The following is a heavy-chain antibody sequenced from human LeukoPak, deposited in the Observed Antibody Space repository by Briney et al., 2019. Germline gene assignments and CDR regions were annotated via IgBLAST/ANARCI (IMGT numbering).Heavy chain of an antibody. CDR3: ARATISSGYYYLDY. CDR1: GFTFSSYA. J-gene: IGHJ4*02. V-gene: IGHV3-30*01. CDR2: ISYDGSNK. Sequence: GGSLRLSCAASGFTFSSYAMHWVRQAPGKGLEWVAVISYDGSNKYYAGSVKGRFTISRDNSKNTLYLQMNSLRAEDMAVYYCARATISSGYYYLDYWGQGTLVTVSS. D-gene: IGHD3-22*01.